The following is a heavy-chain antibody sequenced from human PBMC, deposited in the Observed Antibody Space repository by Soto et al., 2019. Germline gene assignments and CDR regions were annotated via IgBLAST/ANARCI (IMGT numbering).Heavy chain of an antibody. V-gene: IGHV4-59*08. D-gene: IGHD2-2*01. Sequence: PSETLSLTCTVSGGSISSYYWSWIRQPPGQGQERIGYIYYSGSTNYNSSLKSRVTISVDTSKSQFSLKLSSVTAADTAVYYCARLEYQLLSVWFDPWGQGTLVTVSS. CDR1: GGSISSYY. CDR3: ARLEYQLLSVWFDP. CDR2: IYYSGST. J-gene: IGHJ5*02.